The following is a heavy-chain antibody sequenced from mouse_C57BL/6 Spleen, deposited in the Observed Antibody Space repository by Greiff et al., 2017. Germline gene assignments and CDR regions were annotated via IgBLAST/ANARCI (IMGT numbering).Heavy chain of an antibody. CDR3: AEGDPWFAY. V-gene: IGHV1-66*01. Sequence: QVQLQQSGPELVKPGASVKISCKASGYSFTSYYIHWVKQRPGQGLEWIGWIYPGSGNTKYNEKFKGKATLTADTSSSTAYMQLSSLTSADSAVYYCAEGDPWFAYWGQGTLVTVSA. CDR2: IYPGSGNT. CDR1: GYSFTSYY. J-gene: IGHJ3*01.